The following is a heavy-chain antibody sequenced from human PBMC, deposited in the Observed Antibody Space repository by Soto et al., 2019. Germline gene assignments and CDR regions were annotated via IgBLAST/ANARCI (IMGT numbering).Heavy chain of an antibody. J-gene: IGHJ6*02. D-gene: IGHD2-8*01. CDR2: IIPIFGTA. Sequence: SVKVSCKASGGTFSSHAISWVRQAPGQGLEWMGGIIPIFGTANYAQKFQGRVTITADKSTSTAYMELSSLRPEDTAVYYCASSEDSVLMVYAPYYYYGMDVWGQGTTVTVSS. CDR1: GGTFSSHA. V-gene: IGHV1-69*06. CDR3: ASSEDSVLMVYAPYYYYGMDV.